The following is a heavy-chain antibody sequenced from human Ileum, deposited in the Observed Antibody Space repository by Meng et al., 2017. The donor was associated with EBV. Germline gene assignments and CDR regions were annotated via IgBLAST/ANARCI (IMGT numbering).Heavy chain of an antibody. CDR3: ARRGYSSGWYAYDY. V-gene: IGHV4-39*01. D-gene: IGHD6-19*01. J-gene: IGHJ4*02. CDR2: LYFSGST. CDR1: GGSISSSDYY. Sequence: QLPLQGSGPGLVKPSEPLSLTCTVSGGSISSSDYYWGWIRQPPGKGLEWIGSLYFSGSTYSNPSLESRVTISVDTSNNQFSLKLSSVTAADTAVYYCARRGYSSGWYAYDYWGQGTLVTVSS.